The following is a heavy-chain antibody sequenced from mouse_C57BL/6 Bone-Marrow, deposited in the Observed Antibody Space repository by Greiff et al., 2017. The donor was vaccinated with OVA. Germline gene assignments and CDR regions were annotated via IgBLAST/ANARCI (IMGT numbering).Heavy chain of an antibody. V-gene: IGHV1-64*01. Sequence: QVQLQQPGAELVKPGASVKLSCKASGYTFTSYWMHWVKQRPGQGLEWIGMIHPNSGSTNYNEKFKSKATLTVDKSSSTAYMQLSSLTSEDSAVYYCAREGSSGWAYWGQGTLVTVSA. CDR2: IHPNSGST. J-gene: IGHJ3*01. CDR3: AREGSSGWAY. D-gene: IGHD3-2*02. CDR1: GYTFTSYW.